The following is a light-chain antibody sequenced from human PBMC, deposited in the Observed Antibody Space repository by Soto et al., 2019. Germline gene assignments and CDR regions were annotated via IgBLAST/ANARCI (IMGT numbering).Light chain of an antibody. J-gene: IGKJ1*01. CDR1: QSLNSR. CDR3: QQYNSYSET. CDR2: DAS. V-gene: IGKV1-5*01. Sequence: DIQLTQSPSTLSASVGDRVTLTCRAAQSLNSRLAWYQQKPGKAPKLLIYDASSLESGVPSRFSGSGSGTEFTLTISSLQPDDFATYYCQQYNSYSETFGQGTKVDIK.